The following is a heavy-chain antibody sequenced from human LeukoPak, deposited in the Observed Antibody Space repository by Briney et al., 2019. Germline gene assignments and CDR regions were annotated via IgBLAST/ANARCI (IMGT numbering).Heavy chain of an antibody. CDR2: ISYDGSTK. J-gene: IGHJ4*02. V-gene: IGHV3-30*18. CDR3: AKDRHFYGAGTYYNLDY. Sequence: PGGSLRLSCAASGFIFSTHGMHCVRQAPGKGLEWVSLISYDGSTKYYADSVEGRFTISRDNSKSTLYLQLNSLRVEDTAVCYCAKDRHFYGAGTYYNLDYWGQGTLVTVSS. CDR1: GFIFSTHG. D-gene: IGHD3-10*01.